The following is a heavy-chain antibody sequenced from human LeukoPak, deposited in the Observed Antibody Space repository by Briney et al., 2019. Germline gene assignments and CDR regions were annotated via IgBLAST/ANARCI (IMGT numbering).Heavy chain of an antibody. CDR2: INYSGST. D-gene: IGHD5-24*01. CDR1: GGSFSGYY. Sequence: SETLSLTCAVYGGSFSGYYWSWIRQPPRKGLEWIGEINYSGSTNYNPSLESRVTISVDTSKNQFSLKLSSVTAADTAVYYCSRGRRDGYTGPWYFDLWGRGTLVTVSS. V-gene: IGHV4-34*01. J-gene: IGHJ2*01. CDR3: SRGRRDGYTGPWYFDL.